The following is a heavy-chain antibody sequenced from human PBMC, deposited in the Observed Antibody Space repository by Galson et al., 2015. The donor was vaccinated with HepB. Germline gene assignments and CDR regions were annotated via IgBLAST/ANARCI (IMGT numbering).Heavy chain of an antibody. J-gene: IGHJ4*02. V-gene: IGHV3-30-3*01. CDR1: GFIFNTYV. D-gene: IGHD2-21*02. CDR2: ISYDVNKR. CDR3: AREKDCGADCAIDY. Sequence: SLRLSCAASGFIFNTYVMYWVRQAPGKGLEWVAVISYDVNKRYYADSVKGRFTISRDNPKNTLYLQMNSLRTEDTALYYCAREKDCGADCAIDYWGQGTLVTVSS.